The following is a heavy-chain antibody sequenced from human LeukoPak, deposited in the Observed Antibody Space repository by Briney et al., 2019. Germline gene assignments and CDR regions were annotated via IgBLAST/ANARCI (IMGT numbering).Heavy chain of an antibody. Sequence: SETLSLTCAVSGYSISSGYYWGWIRQPPGKGLEWIGSIYHSGSTYYNPSLKSRVTISVDKSKNQFSLKLSSVTAADTAVYYCARHASYGDGLLYFDYWGQGTLVTVSS. J-gene: IGHJ4*02. CDR2: IYHSGST. CDR3: ARHASYGDGLLYFDY. V-gene: IGHV4-38-2*01. CDR1: GYSISSGYY. D-gene: IGHD4-17*01.